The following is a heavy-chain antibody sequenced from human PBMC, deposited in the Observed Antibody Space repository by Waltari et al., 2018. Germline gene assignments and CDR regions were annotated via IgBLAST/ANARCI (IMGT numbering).Heavy chain of an antibody. V-gene: IGHV1-69*04. J-gene: IGHJ6*03. CDR3: GRGSGGGYDYYYYMDV. CDR1: GGTFSSYA. D-gene: IGHD5-12*01. CDR2: IIPNLGID. Sequence: QVQLVQSGAEVKKPGSSVKVSCKASGGTFSSYAISWVRQAPGQGLEWMGGIIPNLGIDNQRQKFQGRGTITAGGSTSTAYMELSSLRSEDTAGYYCGRGSGGGYDYYYYMDVWGKGTTVTVSS.